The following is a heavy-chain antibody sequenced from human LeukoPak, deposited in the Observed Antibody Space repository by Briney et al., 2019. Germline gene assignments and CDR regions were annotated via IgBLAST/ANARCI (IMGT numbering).Heavy chain of an antibody. J-gene: IGHJ4*02. CDR3: ARGSKSGSSGWYIDY. D-gene: IGHD6-19*01. Sequence: PGGSLRLSCAASGFNVSSNYMSWVRQAPGKGLEWVSVIYSGGNTYYADSVKGRFTISRDNSKNTLYLQMNSLRADDTAAYYCARGSKSGSSGWYIDYWGRGTQVTVSS. V-gene: IGHV3-53*01. CDR1: GFNVSSNY. CDR2: IYSGGNT.